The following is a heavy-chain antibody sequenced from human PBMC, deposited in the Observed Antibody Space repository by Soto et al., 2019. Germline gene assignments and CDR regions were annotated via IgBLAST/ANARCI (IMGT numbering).Heavy chain of an antibody. V-gene: IGHV4-30-4*01. J-gene: IGHJ4*02. CDR2: IYYSGST. CDR3: ARAQLVGYYFDY. CDR1: GGSISSGDYY. Sequence: SETLSLTCTVSGGSISSGDYYWSWIRQPPGKGLEWIGYIYYSGSTFYNPSLKSRVTISVDTSKNQFSLRLSSVTAADTAVYYCARAQLVGYYFDYWGQGTLVTVSS. D-gene: IGHD2-2*01.